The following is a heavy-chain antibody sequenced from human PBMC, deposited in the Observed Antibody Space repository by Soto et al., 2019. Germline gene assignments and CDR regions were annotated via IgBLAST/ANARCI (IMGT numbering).Heavy chain of an antibody. CDR3: ARGIATGQLDP. D-gene: IGHD2-15*01. J-gene: IGHJ5*02. CDR1: GYTFTRYT. V-gene: IGHV1-3*01. CDR2: INPDNGNT. Sequence: ASVKVSCKASGYTFTRYTMNWVRQAPGQRLEWMGWINPDNGNTKSSQKFQDRVIITMDTSASTAYMDLSSLRSEDTAVYYCARGIATGQLDPWGQGTLVTFSS.